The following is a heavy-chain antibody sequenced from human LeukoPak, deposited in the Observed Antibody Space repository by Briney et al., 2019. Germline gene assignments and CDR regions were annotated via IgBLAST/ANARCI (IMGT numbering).Heavy chain of an antibody. CDR1: GLTFNNYA. D-gene: IGHD2-15*01. CDR2: IGSSGGAT. Sequence: GGSLRLSCAASGLTFNNYAMHWVRQSSGKGLEWVSGIGSSGGATYYADSVKGRFTISRDSSKDTVYLQMDSLRAEDTAIYYCAKIHQNRVVVGAKGAFDIWGQGTVVTVSS. CDR3: AKIHQNRVVVGAKGAFDI. J-gene: IGHJ3*02. V-gene: IGHV3-23*01.